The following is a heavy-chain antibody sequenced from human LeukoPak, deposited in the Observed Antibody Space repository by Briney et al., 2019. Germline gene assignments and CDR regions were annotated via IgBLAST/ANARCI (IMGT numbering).Heavy chain of an antibody. D-gene: IGHD6-19*01. Sequence: SETLSLTCAVYGGSFSGYYWSWIRQPPGKGLEWIGEINHSGSTNYNPSLKSRVTISVDTSKNQFSLKLSSVTAADTAVYYCAREYSSGWSTGGAFGIWGQGTMVTVSS. CDR3: AREYSSGWSTGGAFGI. CDR1: GGSFSGYY. CDR2: INHSGST. J-gene: IGHJ3*02. V-gene: IGHV4-34*01.